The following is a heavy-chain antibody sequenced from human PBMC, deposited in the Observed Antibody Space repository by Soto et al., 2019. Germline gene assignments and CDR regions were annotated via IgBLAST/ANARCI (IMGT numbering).Heavy chain of an antibody. CDR3: TTGIYYDLLTGYHDVAY. Sequence: PWWSLRLSCAASGFNLSHPWMTWVRQAAGKGLEWVGRIKSETDGGTADYAAPVKGRITISRDDSKNTVYLQMNSLKTEDTAVYYCTTGIYYDLLTGYHDVAYWGQGTLVTVSS. CDR1: GFNLSHPW. D-gene: IGHD3-9*01. V-gene: IGHV3-15*01. CDR2: IKSETDGGTA. J-gene: IGHJ4*02.